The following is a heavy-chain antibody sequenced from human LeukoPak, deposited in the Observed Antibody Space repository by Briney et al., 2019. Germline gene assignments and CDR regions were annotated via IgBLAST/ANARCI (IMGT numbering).Heavy chain of an antibody. Sequence: PSETLSLTCSVSGDSISIYYWSWIRQPPGKGLEWVSIIYRGGNTYYADSVKGRFTISRDNSKNMVFLQMNSLRVEDTAVFYCARSRLDAFDIWGQGTMVTVSS. J-gene: IGHJ3*02. D-gene: IGHD6-25*01. CDR3: ARSRLDAFDI. CDR1: GDSISIYY. V-gene: IGHV3-53*01. CDR2: IYRGGNT.